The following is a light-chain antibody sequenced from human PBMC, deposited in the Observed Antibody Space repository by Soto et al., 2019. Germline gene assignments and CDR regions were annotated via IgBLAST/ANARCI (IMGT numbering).Light chain of an antibody. Sequence: QSVLTQPASVSGSPGQSITISCTGTSSDIGAYNFVSWYQQHPGKAPKLMLYDVNIRPSGASNRSSGSKSGTTAPLTIAGHHAEEDADYYCTSWTTLTTMIFGGGTKVTVL. J-gene: IGLJ2*01. CDR2: DVN. CDR3: TSWTTLTTMI. CDR1: SSDIGAYNF. V-gene: IGLV2-14*03.